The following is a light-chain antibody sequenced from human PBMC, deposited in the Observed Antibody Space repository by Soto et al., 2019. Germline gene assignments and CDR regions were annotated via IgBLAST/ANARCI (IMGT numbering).Light chain of an antibody. CDR1: SSNIGSNY. CDR3: GAWDGSLTGGV. V-gene: IGLV1-51*02. CDR2: ENY. Sequence: QSVLTQPPSVSAAPGQKFTISCSGSSSNIGSNYVSWYQQLPGTAPKLLIYENYERPSGIPDRFSGSKSGTSATLGITGLQTGDEADYYCGAWDGSLTGGVFGGGTKLTVL. J-gene: IGLJ2*01.